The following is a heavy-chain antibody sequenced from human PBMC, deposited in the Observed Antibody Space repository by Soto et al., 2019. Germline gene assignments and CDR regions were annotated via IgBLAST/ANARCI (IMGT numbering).Heavy chain of an antibody. CDR2: IWYDGSNK. D-gene: IGHD5-12*01. Sequence: GGSLRLSCAASGFTFSSYGMHWVRQAPGKGLEWVAVIWYDGSNKYYADSVKGRFTISRDNSKNTLYLQMNSLRAEDTAVYYCARDQWAGWLQLNYYYGMDVWGQGTTVTVSS. CDR1: GFTFSSYG. J-gene: IGHJ6*02. V-gene: IGHV3-33*01. CDR3: ARDQWAGWLQLNYYYGMDV.